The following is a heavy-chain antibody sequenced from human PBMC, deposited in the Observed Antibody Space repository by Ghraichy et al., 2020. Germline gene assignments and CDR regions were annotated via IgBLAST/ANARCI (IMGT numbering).Heavy chain of an antibody. V-gene: IGHV3-23*01. CDR2: ISGSRGST. D-gene: IGHD2-15*01. Sequence: GGSLRLSCAASGFTFSSYAMSWVRQAPGKGLEWVSAISGSRGSTYYADSVKGRFTISRDNSKNTLYLQMNSLRAEDTAVYYCAKSGGYCSGGNCYKGFDYWGQGTLVTVSS. J-gene: IGHJ4*02. CDR3: AKSGGYCSGGNCYKGFDY. CDR1: GFTFSSYA.